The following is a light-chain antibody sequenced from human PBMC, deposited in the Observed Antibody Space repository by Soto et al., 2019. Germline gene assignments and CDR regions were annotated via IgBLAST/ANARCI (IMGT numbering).Light chain of an antibody. CDR2: DAS. J-gene: IGKJ2*02. CDR3: QPYNNGPPWGT. V-gene: IGKV3D-15*01. Sequence: EIVMTQAPATPSVSPGERATIACRASQSVSTNLAWYQQKPDQAPRLLIYDASTRATVIPARFSGRGSGTEFTLTISSLQAEDFAVYSWQPYNNGPPWGTFGQGTKLEIK. CDR1: QSVSTN.